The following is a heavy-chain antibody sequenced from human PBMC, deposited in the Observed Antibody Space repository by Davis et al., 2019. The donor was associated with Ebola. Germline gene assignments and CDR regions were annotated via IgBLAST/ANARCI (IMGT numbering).Heavy chain of an antibody. J-gene: IGHJ6*02. Sequence: ASVKVSCKASGYTFTSYYMHWVRQAPGQGLEWMGIINPSGGSTSYAQKFQGRVTITRDMSTSTAYMELSSLRSEDTAVYYCAADDPVLRFLEGGHYYGMDVWGQGTTVTVSS. CDR3: AADDPVLRFLEGGHYYGMDV. D-gene: IGHD3-3*01. CDR1: GYTFTSYY. V-gene: IGHV1-46*01. CDR2: INPSGGST.